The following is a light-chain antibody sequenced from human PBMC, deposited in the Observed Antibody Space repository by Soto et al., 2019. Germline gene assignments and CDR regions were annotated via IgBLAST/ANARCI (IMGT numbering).Light chain of an antibody. CDR1: RSDVGGFNY. J-gene: IGLJ1*01. CDR3: SSFTSGTSRYV. CDR2: EVN. Sequence: QSVLTQPASVSGSPGQSVTISCTGTRSDVGGFNYVSWYQQHPGKAPKLVIFEVNNRPSGISNRFFGSKSDNTASLTISGLQAEDEADYYCSSFTSGTSRYVFGTGTKLTV. V-gene: IGLV2-14*01.